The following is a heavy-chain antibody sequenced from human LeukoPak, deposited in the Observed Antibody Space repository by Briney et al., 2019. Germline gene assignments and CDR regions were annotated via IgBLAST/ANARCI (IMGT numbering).Heavy chain of an antibody. J-gene: IGHJ6*03. CDR2: ISSSSSYI. CDR3: ARAYSGYEPYYYYYMDV. Sequence: GGSLRLSCAASGFTFSSYSMNWVRQAPGKGLEWVSSISSSSSYIYYADSVKGRFTISRDNAKNSLYLQMNSLRAEDTAVYYCARAYSGYEPYYYYYMDVWGKGTTVTISS. CDR1: GFTFSSYS. V-gene: IGHV3-21*01. D-gene: IGHD5-12*01.